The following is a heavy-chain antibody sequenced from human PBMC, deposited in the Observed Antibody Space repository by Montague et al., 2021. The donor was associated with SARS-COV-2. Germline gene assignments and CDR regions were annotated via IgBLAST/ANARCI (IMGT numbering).Heavy chain of an antibody. J-gene: IGHJ4*02. CDR1: GFSLSTSGLG. CDR3: ARTSEYSTSSEEGGGYFDY. V-gene: IGHV2-70*11. Sequence: PALVKPTQTLTLTCTFSGFSLSTSGLGVSWIRQPPGKALEWLARVDWDDDKYYSTSLVTRLTISKDTSRNQVVLVMTDMDPMDTATYYCARTSEYSTSSEEGGGYFDYWGQGTLVTVSS. D-gene: IGHD6-6*01. CDR2: VDWDDDK.